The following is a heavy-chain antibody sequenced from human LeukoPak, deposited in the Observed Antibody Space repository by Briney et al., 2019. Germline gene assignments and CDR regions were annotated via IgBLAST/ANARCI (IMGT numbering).Heavy chain of an antibody. D-gene: IGHD4-17*01. Sequence: QPGGSLRLAWAASGFTFSSFVIHWVRLAPGKALGWVAVISYDGSNKYYADSVKGRFTISRDDSKNTLYLQMNSLRPEDTAVYYCARDYGDYGGTFDIWGRGTMVTVSS. V-gene: IGHV3-30-3*01. CDR2: ISYDGSNK. CDR3: ARDYGDYGGTFDI. J-gene: IGHJ3*02. CDR1: GFTFSSFV.